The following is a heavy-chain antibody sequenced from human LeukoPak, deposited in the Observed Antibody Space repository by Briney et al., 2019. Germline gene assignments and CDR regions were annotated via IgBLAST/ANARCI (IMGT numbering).Heavy chain of an antibody. D-gene: IGHD1-20*01. CDR2: IHYTGST. CDR1: GGSVSSGSYY. CDR3: ARLDGNWNYFDY. Sequence: SETLSLTCTVSGGSVSSGSYYWSWIRQPPGKGLEWIAYIHYTGSTNYNPSLKSRVTISMYTSKNQFSLKLTSVTAADTAVYYCARLDGNWNYFDYWGQGTLVTVSS. J-gene: IGHJ4*02. V-gene: IGHV4-61*01.